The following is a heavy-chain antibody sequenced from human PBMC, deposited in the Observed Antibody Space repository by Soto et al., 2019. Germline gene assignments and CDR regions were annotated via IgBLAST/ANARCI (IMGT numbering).Heavy chain of an antibody. CDR3: ARDAFYHYHTTGLGVARPRFDS. D-gene: IGHD3-22*01. J-gene: IGHJ4*02. CDR2: ISDTGIT. CDR1: GDSISPYY. Sequence: PSETLSLTCSVSGDSISPYYWSWIRQPPGKGLEWIGSISDTGITTYNPSLNSRVTISFDTSKNQFSLNLDSVTAADTAVYYCARDAFYHYHTTGLGVARPRFDSWGQGIMVTVYS. V-gene: IGHV4-59*01.